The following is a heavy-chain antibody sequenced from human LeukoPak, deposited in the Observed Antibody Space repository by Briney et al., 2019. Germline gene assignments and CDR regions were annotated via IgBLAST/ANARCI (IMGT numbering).Heavy chain of an antibody. CDR1: GFTFSSYA. CDR2: ISGSGGST. D-gene: IGHD3-10*01. J-gene: IGHJ6*02. CDR3: AKFTGPPYYYYYYYGMDV. Sequence: QPGGSLRLSCAASGFTFSSYAMSWVRQAPGKGLEWVSAISGSGGSTYYADSVKGRFTISRDNSKNTLYLQMNSLRAEDTAVYYCAKFTGPPYYYYYYYGMDVWGQGTTVTVSS. V-gene: IGHV3-23*01.